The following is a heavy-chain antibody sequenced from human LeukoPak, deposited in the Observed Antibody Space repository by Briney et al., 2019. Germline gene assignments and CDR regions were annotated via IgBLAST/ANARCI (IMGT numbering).Heavy chain of an antibody. Sequence: PSETLSLTCAVSGYCISSGYYWGWIRQPPGRGLEWIGSIYHSGSTYYNPSLKSRVTISVDTSKNQFSLKLSSVTAADTAVYYCARVPLNCGGDCSPFDYWGQGTLVTVSS. V-gene: IGHV4-38-2*01. D-gene: IGHD2-21*02. J-gene: IGHJ4*02. CDR2: IYHSGST. CDR1: GYCISSGYY. CDR3: ARVPLNCGGDCSPFDY.